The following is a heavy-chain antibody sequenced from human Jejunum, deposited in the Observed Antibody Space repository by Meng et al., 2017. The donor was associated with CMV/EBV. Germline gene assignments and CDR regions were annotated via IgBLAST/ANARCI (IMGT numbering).Heavy chain of an antibody. CDR1: GFTFSSYW. CDR2: INTDGRTT. D-gene: IGHD6-19*01. CDR3: CTGYSSGWYEGGIDY. Sequence: SGFTFSSYWMHWVRQVPGKGLVWVSSINTDGRTTSYADSVKGRFTISRDNAMNTLYLQMNSLRAEDTAVYYCCTGYSSGWYEGGIDYWGQGTLVTVSS. J-gene: IGHJ4*02. V-gene: IGHV3-74*01.